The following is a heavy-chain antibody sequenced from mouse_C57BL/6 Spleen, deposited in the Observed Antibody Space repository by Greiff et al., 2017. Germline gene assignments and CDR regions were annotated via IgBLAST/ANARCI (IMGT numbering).Heavy chain of an antibody. V-gene: IGHV1-80*01. J-gene: IGHJ4*01. CDR2: IYPGDGDT. D-gene: IGHD2-10*02. Sequence: QVQLQQSGAELVKPGASVKISCKASGYAFSSYWMNWVKQRPGKGLEWIGQIYPGDGDTNYNGKFKGKATLTAANSSSTASMQLSSRTSEDSAVYFCARYGNYGMDYWGQGTSVTVSA. CDR3: ARYGNYGMDY. CDR1: GYAFSSYW.